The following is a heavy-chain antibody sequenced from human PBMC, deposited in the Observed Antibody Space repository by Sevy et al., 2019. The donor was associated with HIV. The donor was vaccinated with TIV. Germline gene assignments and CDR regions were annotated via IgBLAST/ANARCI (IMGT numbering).Heavy chain of an antibody. D-gene: IGHD3-22*01. CDR3: ARGKDYYDSSGYQYYFDY. J-gene: IGHJ4*02. Sequence: SETLSLTCAVYGGSFSGYYWSWIRQPPGKGLEWIGEINHSGSTNYNPYLKSRVTISVDTSKNQFSLKLSSVTAADTAVYYWARGKDYYDSSGYQYYFDYWGQGTLVTVSS. CDR2: INHSGST. V-gene: IGHV4-34*01. CDR1: GGSFSGYY.